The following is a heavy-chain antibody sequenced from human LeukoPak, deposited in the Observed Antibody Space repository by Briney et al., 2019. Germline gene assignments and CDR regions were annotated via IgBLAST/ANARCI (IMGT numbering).Heavy chain of an antibody. CDR1: GYTFTGYY. CDR2: IIPIFGTA. D-gene: IGHD2-15*01. J-gene: IGHJ4*02. Sequence: GASVKVSCKASGYTFTGYYMHWVRQAPGQGLEWMGGIIPIFGTANYAQKFQGRVTITADESTSTAYMELSSLRSEDTAVYYCTKCSGGSCYPDYWGQGTLVTVSS. V-gene: IGHV1-69*13. CDR3: TKCSGGSCYPDY.